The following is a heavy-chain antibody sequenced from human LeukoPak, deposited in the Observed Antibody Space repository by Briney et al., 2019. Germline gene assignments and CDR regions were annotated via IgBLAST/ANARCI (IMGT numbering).Heavy chain of an antibody. CDR1: GGSISSSC. Sequence: SETLSLTCTVSGGSISSSCWSWVRQPPGKGLEWIGYIYYSGSTNYNPSLKSRVTISVDTSKNQFSLKLSSVTAADTAVYYCVRHSGWYFGYWGQGTLVTVSS. J-gene: IGHJ4*02. D-gene: IGHD6-19*01. V-gene: IGHV4-59*01. CDR3: VRHSGWYFGY. CDR2: IYYSGST.